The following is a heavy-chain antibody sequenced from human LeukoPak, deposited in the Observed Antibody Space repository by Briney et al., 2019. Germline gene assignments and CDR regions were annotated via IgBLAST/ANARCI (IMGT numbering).Heavy chain of an antibody. CDR3: ARGRVGATTSPYFDY. Sequence: PSETLSLTCAVYGGSFSGYYWSWIRQPPGKGLEWIGEINHSGSTNYTPSLKSRVTISVDTSKNQSSLKLSSVTAADTAVYYCARGRVGATTSPYFDYWGQGTLVTVSS. J-gene: IGHJ4*02. D-gene: IGHD1-26*01. CDR1: GGSFSGYY. CDR2: INHSGST. V-gene: IGHV4-34*01.